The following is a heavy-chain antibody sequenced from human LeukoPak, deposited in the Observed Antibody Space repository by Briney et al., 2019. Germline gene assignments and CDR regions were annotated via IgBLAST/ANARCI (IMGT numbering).Heavy chain of an antibody. D-gene: IGHD2-2*01. CDR1: GSIIGYY. V-gene: IGHV4-4*09. Sequence: SETLSLTCTVSGSIIGYYWSWFLQPPGKGLEWIGYIYTSGSTNYNPSHESRVTISVDTSKNQFSLDLSSVTAADTAVYYCARQKCTSASCLTKNAFDIWGQGTMVTVSS. CDR3: ARQKCTSASCLTKNAFDI. J-gene: IGHJ3*02. CDR2: IYTSGST.